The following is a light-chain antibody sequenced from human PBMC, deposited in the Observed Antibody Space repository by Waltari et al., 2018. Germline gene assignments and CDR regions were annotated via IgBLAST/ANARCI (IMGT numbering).Light chain of an antibody. CDR1: KVEGKY. CDR2: QDN. J-gene: IGLJ2*01. CDR3: QAWDSSIEV. Sequence: SYELTQPPSVSVSPGQTVSITCSGDKVEGKYTCWSQQKPGQSPVLVIYQDNKRPSGIPERFSGSNSGNTATLTISGTQAVDEADYYCQAWDSSIEVFGGGTKLTVL. V-gene: IGLV3-1*01.